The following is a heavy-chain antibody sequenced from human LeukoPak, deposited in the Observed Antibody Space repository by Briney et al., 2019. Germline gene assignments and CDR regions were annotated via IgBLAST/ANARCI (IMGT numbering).Heavy chain of an antibody. CDR1: GFTFSSYG. J-gene: IGHJ4*02. V-gene: IGHV3-30*18. CDR3: AKDVRSSSSHPDY. Sequence: GGSLRLSCAASGFTFSSYGMHWVRQAPGKGLEWVAVISYDGSNKYYADSVKGRFTISRDNSKNTLYLQMNSLRAEDTAVYYCAKDVRSSSSHPDYWGQGTLVTVSS. CDR2: ISYDGSNK. D-gene: IGHD6-13*01.